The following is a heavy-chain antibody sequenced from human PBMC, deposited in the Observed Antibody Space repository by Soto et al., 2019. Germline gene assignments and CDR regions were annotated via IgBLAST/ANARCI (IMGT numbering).Heavy chain of an antibody. Sequence: ASVKVSCKASGYTFTSYDINWVRQATGQGLEWMGWMNPNSGNTGYAQKFQGRVTMTRNTSISTAYMELSSLRSEDTAVYYCARGGYDFWSGYYMENYYYYMDVWGKGTTVTVSS. D-gene: IGHD3-3*01. CDR3: ARGGYDFWSGYYMENYYYYMDV. J-gene: IGHJ6*03. CDR2: MNPNSGNT. CDR1: GYTFTSYD. V-gene: IGHV1-8*01.